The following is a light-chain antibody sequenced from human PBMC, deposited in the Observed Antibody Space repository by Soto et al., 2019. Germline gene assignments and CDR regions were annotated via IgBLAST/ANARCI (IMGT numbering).Light chain of an antibody. J-gene: IGLJ3*02. V-gene: IGLV1-44*01. CDR1: SSNIGSNT. Sequence: QSVLTQPPSASGTPGQRVTISCSGSSSNIGSNTVNWYQQLPGTAPKHLIFSNNQRPSGVPDRFSGSKSGTSASLAINGLQAEDEAHYYCQSYDNSLSGSWVFGGGTKLTVL. CDR3: QSYDNSLSGSWV. CDR2: SNN.